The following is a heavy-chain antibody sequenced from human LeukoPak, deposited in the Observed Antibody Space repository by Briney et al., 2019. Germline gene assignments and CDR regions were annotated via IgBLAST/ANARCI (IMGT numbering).Heavy chain of an antibody. CDR2: INPNSGGT. CDR3: ARASAYSVVVDPFFDY. Sequence: GASVKVSCKASGYTFTGYYMHWVRQAPGQGLEWMGWINPNSGGTNYAQKFQGRVTMTRDTSISTAYMELSRLRSDDTAVYYCARASAYSVVVDPFFDYWGQGTLVTVSS. D-gene: IGHD2-15*01. J-gene: IGHJ4*02. V-gene: IGHV1-2*02. CDR1: GYTFTGYY.